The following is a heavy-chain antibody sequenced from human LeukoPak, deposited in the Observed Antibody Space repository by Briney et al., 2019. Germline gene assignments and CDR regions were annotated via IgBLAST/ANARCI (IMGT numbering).Heavy chain of an antibody. CDR3: AKDATASSGYYSYFDY. V-gene: IGHV3-30*18. Sequence: GGSLRLSCAASGFTFSSYGMHWVRQAPGKGLEWVAVISYDGSNKYYADSVKGRFTISRDNSKNTLYLQMNSLRAEDTAVYYCAKDATASSGYYSYFDYWGQGTLVTVSS. CDR1: GFTFSSYG. D-gene: IGHD3-22*01. CDR2: ISYDGSNK. J-gene: IGHJ4*02.